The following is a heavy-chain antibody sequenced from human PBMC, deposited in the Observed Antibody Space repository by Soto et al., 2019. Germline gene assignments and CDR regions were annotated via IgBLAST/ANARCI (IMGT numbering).Heavy chain of an antibody. CDR3: TTDLPIVVVPAAMLAPGY. CDR1: GFTFSNAW. Sequence: EVQLVESGGGLVKPGGSLRLSCAASGFTFSNAWMSWVRQAPGKGLEWVGRIKSKTDGGTTDYAAPVKGRFTISRDDSKNTLYLQMNSLKTEDTAVYYCTTDLPIVVVPAAMLAPGYWGQGTLVTVSS. V-gene: IGHV3-15*01. CDR2: IKSKTDGGTT. D-gene: IGHD2-2*01. J-gene: IGHJ4*02.